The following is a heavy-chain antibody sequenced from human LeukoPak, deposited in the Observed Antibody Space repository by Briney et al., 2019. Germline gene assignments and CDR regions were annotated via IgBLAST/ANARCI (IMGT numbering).Heavy chain of an antibody. V-gene: IGHV4-59*08. D-gene: IGHD3-22*01. J-gene: IGHJ6*02. Sequence: KSSETLSLTCTVSGGSISSYYWSWIRQPPGKGLEWIGYNYYSGSTNYNPSLKSRVTISVDTSKNQFSLKLSSVTAADTAVYYCATHSPQYYYDSSGYYGDYYYYGTDVWGQGTTVTVSS. CDR3: ATHSPQYYYDSSGYYGDYYYYGTDV. CDR2: NYYSGST. CDR1: GGSISSYY.